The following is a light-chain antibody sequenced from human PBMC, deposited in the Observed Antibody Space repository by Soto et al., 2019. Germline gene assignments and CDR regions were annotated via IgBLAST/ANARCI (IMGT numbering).Light chain of an antibody. CDR2: GNS. V-gene: IGLV1-40*01. CDR3: QSYDSSLSGSV. J-gene: IGLJ2*01. CDR1: SSNIGAGYD. Sequence: QSVLTQLPSVSGAPGQRVTIYCTGSSSNIGAGYDVHWYQQLPGTAPKLLIYGNSNRPSGVPDRFSGSKSGTSASLAITGLQAEDEADYYCQSYDSSLSGSVFGGGTKLTVL.